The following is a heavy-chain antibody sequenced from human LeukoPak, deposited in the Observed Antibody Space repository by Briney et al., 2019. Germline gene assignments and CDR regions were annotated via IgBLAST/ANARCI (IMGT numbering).Heavy chain of an antibody. D-gene: IGHD5-24*01. CDR3: ARDRATWAYAKVHGY. V-gene: IGHV1-18*01. CDR2: ISAYNGNT. Sequence: ASVKVSCKASGYTFINYGISWVRQAPGQGLEWMGWISAYNGNTNYAQKFQDRVTMTTDTSTSTAYMELRSLRSDDTAVYYCARDRATWAYAKVHGYWGQGSLVTVSS. J-gene: IGHJ4*02. CDR1: GYTFINYG.